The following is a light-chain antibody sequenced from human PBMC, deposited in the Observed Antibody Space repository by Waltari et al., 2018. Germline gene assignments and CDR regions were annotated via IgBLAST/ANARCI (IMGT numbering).Light chain of an antibody. CDR1: QDIASW. V-gene: IGKV1-12*01. J-gene: IGKJ3*01. CDR3: QLAQRFPF. CDR2: AAA. Sequence: QMTQSPLSVSASIGDRVAISCRASQDIASWLAWYQQHPGKARRLLVYAAANLQSGVPSRFSGSGSGTNFTLTINSLQPEDFATYYCQLAQRFPFFGPGTKVDVK.